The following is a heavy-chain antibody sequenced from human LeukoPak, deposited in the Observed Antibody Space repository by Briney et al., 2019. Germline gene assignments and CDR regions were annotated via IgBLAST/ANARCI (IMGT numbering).Heavy chain of an antibody. D-gene: IGHD3-3*01. V-gene: IGHV3-48*03. CDR2: ITGDGRTV. Sequence: PGGSLRLSCTAPSLTLSHFEMNWVRQTPGKGLQWVAHITGDGRTVYYADPVKGRFTISRDDTENSLHLQMNTLSAEDSGLYYCAILDAGIQFDSWGPGTLVTVSS. CDR1: SLTLSHFE. J-gene: IGHJ4*02. CDR3: AILDAGIQFDS.